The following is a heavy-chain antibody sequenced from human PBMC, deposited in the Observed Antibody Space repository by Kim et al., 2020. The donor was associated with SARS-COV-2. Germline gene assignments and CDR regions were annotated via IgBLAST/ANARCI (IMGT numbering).Heavy chain of an antibody. Sequence: GGSLRLSCAASGFSFSNYDMQWVRQAPGKGLEWISYISGSGGTIHYADSLTGRFTVSRDNANTLVFLHMRRLKAAATATYSCARAQSIFVRLAFWG. CDR2: ISGSGGTI. J-gene: IGHJ2*01. CDR1: GFSFSNYD. D-gene: IGHD6-6*01. CDR3: ARAQSIFVRLAF. V-gene: IGHV3-48*03.